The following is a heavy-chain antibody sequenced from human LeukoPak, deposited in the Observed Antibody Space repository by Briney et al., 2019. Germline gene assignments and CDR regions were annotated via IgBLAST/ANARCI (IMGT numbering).Heavy chain of an antibody. D-gene: IGHD5-12*01. CDR1: GGSISSSSYY. CDR2: IYYSGST. Sequence: PSETLSLTCTVSGGSISSSSYYWGWIRQPPGKGLEWIGSIYYSGSTYYNPSLKSRVTISVDTSKNQFSLKLSSVTAADTAVYYCARVSPGGYGYYYYGMDVWGQGTTVTVSS. J-gene: IGHJ6*02. CDR3: ARVSPGGYGYYYYGMDV. V-gene: IGHV4-39*07.